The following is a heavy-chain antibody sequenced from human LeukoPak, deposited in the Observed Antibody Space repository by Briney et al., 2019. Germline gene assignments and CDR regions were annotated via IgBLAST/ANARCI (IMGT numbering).Heavy chain of an antibody. D-gene: IGHD3-3*01. CDR1: GYTFTGYY. J-gene: IGHJ4*02. V-gene: IGHV1-2*02. CDR3: ASARYDFWSGYDY. CDR2: INPNSGGT. Sequence: ASVKVSCKASGYTFTGYYMHWVRQAPGQGLEWMGWINPNSGGTNYAQKFQGRVTMTRDTSISTAYMELSRVRSDDTAVYYCASARYDFWSGYDYWGQGTLVTVSS.